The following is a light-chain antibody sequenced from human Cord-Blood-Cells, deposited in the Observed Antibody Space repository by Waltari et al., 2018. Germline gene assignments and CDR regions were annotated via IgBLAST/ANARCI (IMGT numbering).Light chain of an antibody. J-gene: IGLJ2*01. CDR3: QSYDSSNHVV. Sequence: NFMLTQPPSVSESPGQTVTTSCTRSSGRIASHYVLWSQQRPGSSPTTVIHEDNQRPSGVPDRFSGSIDSSSNSASLTFSGLKTEDEADYYCQSYDSSNHVVFGGGTKLTVL. V-gene: IGLV6-57*01. CDR1: SGRIASHY. CDR2: EDN.